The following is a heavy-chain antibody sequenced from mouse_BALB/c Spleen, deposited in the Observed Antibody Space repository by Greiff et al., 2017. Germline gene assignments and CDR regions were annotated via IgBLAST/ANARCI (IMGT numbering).Heavy chain of an antibody. CDR3: ARDRDDYDAFAY. V-gene: IGHV7-3*02. Sequence: EVKLVESGGGLVQPGGSLRLSCATSGFTFTDYYMSWVRQPPGKALEWLGFIRNKANGYTTEYSASVKGRFTISRDNSQSILYLQMNTLRAEDSATYYCARDRDDYDAFAYWGQGTLVTVSA. J-gene: IGHJ3*01. CDR2: IRNKANGYTT. CDR1: GFTFTDYY. D-gene: IGHD2-4*01.